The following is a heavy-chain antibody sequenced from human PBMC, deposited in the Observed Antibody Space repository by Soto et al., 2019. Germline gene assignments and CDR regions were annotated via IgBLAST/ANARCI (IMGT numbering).Heavy chain of an antibody. J-gene: IGHJ4*02. D-gene: IGHD3-10*02. CDR2: TKNKANRYTT. Sequence: LRLSCAASGFTFSDRDMGWVRQAPGKGLEWVGRTKNKANRYTTEYAASVKGRFTISRDDSRNSVYLKMNSLKTDDTAVYYCTIECSYPGPDFDYWGQGTLVTVSS. CDR1: GFTFSDRD. V-gene: IGHV3-72*01. CDR3: TIECSYPGPDFDY.